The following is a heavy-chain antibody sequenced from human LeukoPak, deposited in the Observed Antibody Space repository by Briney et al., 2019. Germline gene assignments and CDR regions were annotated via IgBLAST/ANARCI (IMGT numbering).Heavy chain of an antibody. D-gene: IGHD6-13*01. J-gene: IGHJ4*02. V-gene: IGHV3-11*01. CDR3: VRAPYSSSWYYFDY. CDR2: ISSSGSTI. CDR1: GFTFSDYY. Sequence: GGSLSLSCAASGFTFSDYYMSWIRQAPGEGLEWVSYISSSGSTISYADSVRGRFTISRDNAKNSLYLQMNSLRAEDTAVYYCVRAPYSSSWYYFDYWGQGTLVTVSS.